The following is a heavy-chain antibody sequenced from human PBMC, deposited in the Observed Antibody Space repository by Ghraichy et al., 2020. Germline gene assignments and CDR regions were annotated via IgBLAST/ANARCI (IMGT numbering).Heavy chain of an antibody. CDR3: ARASYSGTSAEY. D-gene: IGHD1-26*01. CDR2: SYYSETA. V-gene: IGHV4-59*01. J-gene: IGHJ4*02. CDR1: GDSINYYY. Sequence: SETRSLTCTVSGDSINYYYWTWIRQPPGKGLEWIGYSYYSETANYNPSLKSRVTISVDMSKNQFSLSVTSVTAADTAVYYCARASYSGTSAEYWGQGTLVTVSS.